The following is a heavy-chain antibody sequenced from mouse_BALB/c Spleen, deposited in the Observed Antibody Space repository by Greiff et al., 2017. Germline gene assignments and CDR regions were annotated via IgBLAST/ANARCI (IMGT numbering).Heavy chain of an antibody. CDR3: ARGPYGNYVAWFAY. CDR1: GYSITSGYY. Sequence: DVQLQESGPGLVKPSQSLSLTCSVTGYSITSGYYWNWIRQFPGNKLEWMGYISYDGSNNYNPSLKNRISITRDTSKNQFFLKLNSVTTEDTATYYCARGPYGNYVAWFAYWGQGTSVTVSS. D-gene: IGHD2-10*02. CDR2: ISYDGSN. J-gene: IGHJ4*01. V-gene: IGHV3-6*02.